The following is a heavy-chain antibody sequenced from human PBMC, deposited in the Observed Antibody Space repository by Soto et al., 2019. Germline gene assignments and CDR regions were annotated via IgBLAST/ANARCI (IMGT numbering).Heavy chain of an antibody. J-gene: IGHJ4*02. CDR1: GYSFTSYW. CDR2: IYPGDSDT. Sequence: PGESLKISCKGSGYSFTSYWIGWVRQMPGKGLEWMGIIYPGDSDTRYSPSFQGQVTISADKSISTAYLQWSSLKASDTAMYYCARLILSGYSGYDPHADYFDYWGQGTLVTVSS. V-gene: IGHV5-51*01. CDR3: ARLILSGYSGYDPHADYFDY. D-gene: IGHD5-12*01.